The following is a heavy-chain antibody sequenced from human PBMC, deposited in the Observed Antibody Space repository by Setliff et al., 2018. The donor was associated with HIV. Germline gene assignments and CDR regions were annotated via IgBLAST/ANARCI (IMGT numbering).Heavy chain of an antibody. D-gene: IGHD4-17*01. CDR3: ASFFVTTVTNQDY. Sequence: PSETLSLTCAVYGGSFSGYYWSWIRQPPGKGLEWIGEISHGGSTKYNPSLKSRVTISLDTSNNQFSLKLTSVTAADTAMYYCASFFVTTVTNQDYWGQGTPVTVSS. V-gene: IGHV4-34*01. CDR2: ISHGGST. J-gene: IGHJ4*02. CDR1: GGSFSGYY.